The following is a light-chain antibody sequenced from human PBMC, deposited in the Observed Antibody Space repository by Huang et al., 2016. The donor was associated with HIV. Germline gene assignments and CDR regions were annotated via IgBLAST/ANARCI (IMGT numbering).Light chain of an antibody. CDR1: QSVGSK. CDR3: QQYNNWPYT. V-gene: IGKV3-15*01. CDR2: GAS. Sequence: DTVMTQTPATLSVSPGARATLSCRASQSVGSKLAWFQQKPGQAPRPLIHGASPRATGIPARFSGSGSGTEFTLTISSLQSEDFAVYYCQQYNNWPYTFGQGTKLEIK. J-gene: IGKJ2*01.